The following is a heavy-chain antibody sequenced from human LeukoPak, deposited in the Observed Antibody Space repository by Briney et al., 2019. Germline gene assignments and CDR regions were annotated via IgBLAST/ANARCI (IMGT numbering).Heavy chain of an antibody. CDR1: GGSISSYY. D-gene: IGHD3-22*01. J-gene: IGHJ4*02. CDR2: IYYSGSN. Sequence: SETLSLTCTVSGGSISSYYWSWIRQPPGKGLEWIGYIYYSGSNNYNPSLKSRVTISVDTSKNQFSLKLSSVTAADTAVYYCAREDYYDSSGYSHWGQGTLVTVSS. V-gene: IGHV4-59*01. CDR3: AREDYYDSSGYSH.